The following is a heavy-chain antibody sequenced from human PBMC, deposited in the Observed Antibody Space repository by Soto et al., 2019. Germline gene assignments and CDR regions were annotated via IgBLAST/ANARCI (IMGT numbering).Heavy chain of an antibody. CDR2: ISWNSGSI. Sequence: GGSLRLSCAASGFTFDDYAMHWVRQAPGKGLEWVSGISWNSGSIGYADSVKGRFTISRDNAKNSLYLQMNSLRAEDTALYYCAKDPQVRTTGRNWFDPWGQGTLVTVSS. CDR3: AKDPQVRTTGRNWFDP. CDR1: GFTFDDYA. V-gene: IGHV3-9*01. J-gene: IGHJ5*02. D-gene: IGHD4-17*01.